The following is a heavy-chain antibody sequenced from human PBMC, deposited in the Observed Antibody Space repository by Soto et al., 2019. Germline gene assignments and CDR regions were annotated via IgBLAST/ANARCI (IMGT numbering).Heavy chain of an antibody. CDR3: ARGGGVYYFVC. J-gene: IGHJ4*02. V-gene: IGHV4-61*01. CDR1: GGSISSSNW. D-gene: IGHD2-8*02. CDR2: IYYSGIT. Sequence: PSETLSLTCAVSGGSISSSNWWSWIRQPPGKGQEWIGYIYYSGITDYNPSLKSRVTISVDTSKSQFSLKLSSVTAADTAVSYCARGGGVYYFVCWGQGTLVTVSS.